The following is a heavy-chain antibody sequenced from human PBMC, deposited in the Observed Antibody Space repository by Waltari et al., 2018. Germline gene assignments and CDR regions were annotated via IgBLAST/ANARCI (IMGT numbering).Heavy chain of an antibody. D-gene: IGHD3-22*01. CDR2: IYYSGST. V-gene: IGHV4-59*01. CDR3: ARDGVPHYYDSSGPNWFDP. CDR1: GGSLSSYY. J-gene: IGHJ5*02. Sequence: QVQLQESGPGLVKPSETLSLTCTVSGGSLSSYYWSWIRHPPGKGLDWIGYIYYSGSTNYNPSLKGRVTISVDTSKNQFSRKLSAVTAADTAVYYCARDGVPHYYDSSGPNWFDPWGQGTLVTVSS.